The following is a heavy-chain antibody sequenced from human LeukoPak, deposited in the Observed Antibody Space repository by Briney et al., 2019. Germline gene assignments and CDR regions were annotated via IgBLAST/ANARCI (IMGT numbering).Heavy chain of an antibody. CDR2: IWYDGTDK. V-gene: IGHV3-33*01. Sequence: GRSLRLSCAASGFTFSTYGMHWVRQAPGKGLGWVAVIWYDGTDKYYADSVKGRFTISRDNSKNTLYLQMNSLRAEDTAVYYCARAGGMTSEYFQHWGQGTLVTVSS. D-gene: IGHD3-16*01. CDR1: GFTFSTYG. J-gene: IGHJ1*01. CDR3: ARAGGMTSEYFQH.